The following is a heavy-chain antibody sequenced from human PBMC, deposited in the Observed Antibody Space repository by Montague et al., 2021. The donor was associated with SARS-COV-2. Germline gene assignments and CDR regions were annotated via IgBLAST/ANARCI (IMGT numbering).Heavy chain of an antibody. CDR1: GGSISNCCYY. CDR3: AMEVYQLPITYYYYYGIDF. CDR2: IYTSGST. Sequence: TLSLTCTVSGGSISNCCYYWIWIRQPAGMGLDGIGRIYTSGSTNYNLSLKSPVTISVDTSKNQFSLKLCSVTAADTAEYYCAMEVYQLPITYYYYYGIDFWGQGTTVTVSS. V-gene: IGHV4-61*02. D-gene: IGHD2-2*01. J-gene: IGHJ6*02.